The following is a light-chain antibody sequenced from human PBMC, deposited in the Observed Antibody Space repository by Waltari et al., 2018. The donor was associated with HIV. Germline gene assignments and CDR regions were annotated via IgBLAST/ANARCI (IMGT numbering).Light chain of an antibody. CDR2: SNN. CDR3: AAWTDSLSGVV. J-gene: IGLJ2*01. Sequence: QSVLTQPPSASGARGQRVTLSCSGSSSTVGSYYVYWYQQLPGTAPKLLIYSNNQLPSGVPDRFSGSKSGTSASLAISGLRSEDEADYYCAAWTDSLSGVVFGGGTKLSVL. V-gene: IGLV1-47*01. CDR1: SSTVGSYY.